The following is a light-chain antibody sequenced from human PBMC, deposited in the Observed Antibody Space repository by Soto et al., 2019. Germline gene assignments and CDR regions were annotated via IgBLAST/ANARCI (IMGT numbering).Light chain of an antibody. Sequence: QSALTQPRSVSGSPGQSVTISCTGTSSDVGGYNYVSWYQRHPGKAPKLMIYNVSKRPSGVPDRFSGSKSGNTASLTISGLQAEDEADYYCCSYAGTYTVFGEGTKLTVL. CDR1: SSDVGGYNY. CDR3: CSYAGTYTV. J-gene: IGLJ2*01. V-gene: IGLV2-11*01. CDR2: NVS.